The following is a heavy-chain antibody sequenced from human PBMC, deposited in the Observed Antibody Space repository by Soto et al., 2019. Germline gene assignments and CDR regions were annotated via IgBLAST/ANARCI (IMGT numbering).Heavy chain of an antibody. CDR1: GGSISDYY. D-gene: IGHD3-10*01. CDR3: ARGGASSRWLDA. V-gene: IGHV4-59*01. J-gene: IGHJ5*02. CDR2: IHDSGTT. Sequence: SETLSLTCTVSGGSISDYYWSWIRQPPGKGLEWIGLIHDSGTTNYNPSLKSRVTFSLDTSKNQFSLQLNPVIAADTAVYYCARGGASSRWLDAWGQGSLVSVSS.